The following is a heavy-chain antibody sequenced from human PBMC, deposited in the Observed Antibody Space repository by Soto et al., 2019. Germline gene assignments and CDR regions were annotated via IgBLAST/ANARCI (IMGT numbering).Heavy chain of an antibody. J-gene: IGHJ6*02. V-gene: IGHV4-39*01. CDR2: MFYSGLT. Sequence: SETLSLTCSVSGYSVTSSDYYWAWIRQPPGKGLEWIGSMFYSGLTYYNPSLKSRVTLSVDTSKNQFSVRLNSVTAADTAVYYCAPLSVSLSGPYGIHVWGQGTTVAVSS. CDR1: GYSVTSSDYY. D-gene: IGHD3-3*02. CDR3: APLSVSLSGPYGIHV.